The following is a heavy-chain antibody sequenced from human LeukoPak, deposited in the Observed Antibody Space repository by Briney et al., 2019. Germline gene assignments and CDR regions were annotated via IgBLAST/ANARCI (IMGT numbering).Heavy chain of an antibody. CDR1: GGTFSSYA. D-gene: IGHD6-6*01. CDR3: ASWEGIAARPGGYFDY. V-gene: IGHV1-69*05. J-gene: IGHJ4*02. Sequence: SVKVSCKASGGTFSSYAISWVRQAPGQGLEWMGGIIPIFGTANYAQKFQGRVTITTDESTSTAYMELSSLRSEDTAVYYCASWEGIAARPGGYFDYWGQGTLVTVSS. CDR2: IIPIFGTA.